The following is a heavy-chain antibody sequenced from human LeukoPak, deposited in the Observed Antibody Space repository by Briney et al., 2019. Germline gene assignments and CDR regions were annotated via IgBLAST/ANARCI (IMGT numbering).Heavy chain of an antibody. CDR1: GFTFSSYS. V-gene: IGHV3-48*01. D-gene: IGHD3-3*01. CDR3: ARGGPTYYDFWSGYYSEGYGMDV. Sequence: GGSLRLSGAASGFTFSSYSLNWVRQAPGKGLGWVSYISSSSSIIYYADSVKGRFTISRDNAKNSLYLQMNGLRAEDTAVYYCARGGPTYYDFWSGYYSEGYGMDVWGQGTTVTVSS. CDR2: ISSSSSII. J-gene: IGHJ6*02.